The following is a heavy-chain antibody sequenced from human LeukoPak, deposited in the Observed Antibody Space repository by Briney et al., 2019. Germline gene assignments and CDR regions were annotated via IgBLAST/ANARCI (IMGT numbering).Heavy chain of an antibody. Sequence: ASVKLSCNASGYTFTSYDINWVRQPTGQGLEWMWGTNTNSGNTGYAQKFQGRVTMTRNTSISTACMELSSLRSEDTAVYYCARATYDYVWGSYRRAYYFDYWGQGTLVTVSS. CDR3: ARATYDYVWGSYRRAYYFDY. J-gene: IGHJ4*02. D-gene: IGHD3-16*02. V-gene: IGHV1-8*01. CDR1: GYTFTSYD. CDR2: TNTNSGNT.